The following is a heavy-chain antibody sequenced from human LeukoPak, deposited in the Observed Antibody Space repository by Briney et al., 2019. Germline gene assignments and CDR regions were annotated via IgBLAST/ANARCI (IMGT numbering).Heavy chain of an antibody. Sequence: GGSLRLSCGASGFTSRNFWMNWVRQAPGKGREWVANIKDDGSDKYYVDSVKGRFSISKDNAKNSLYLQMNSLRVEDTAVYYCVPLNWNPPGDFDRWGQGTLVTVSS. CDR2: IKDDGSDK. V-gene: IGHV3-7*01. D-gene: IGHD1-20*01. CDR1: GFTSRNFW. CDR3: VPLNWNPPGDFDR. J-gene: IGHJ4*02.